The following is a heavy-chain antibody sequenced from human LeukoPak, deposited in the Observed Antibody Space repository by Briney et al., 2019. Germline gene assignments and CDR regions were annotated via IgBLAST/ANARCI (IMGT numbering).Heavy chain of an antibody. CDR3: AKAFGSNGYYQLPIDF. Sequence: QSGGSLRLSCAASGFTLSSYAMSWVRQAPGKGLEWVSAISGSGGSTYYADSVKGRFTISRDNSRNTLYLQLNYLRAEDTAIYYCAKAFGSNGYYQLPIDFWGQGTLVTVSS. J-gene: IGHJ4*02. CDR1: GFTLSSYA. V-gene: IGHV3-23*01. D-gene: IGHD3-22*01. CDR2: ISGSGGST.